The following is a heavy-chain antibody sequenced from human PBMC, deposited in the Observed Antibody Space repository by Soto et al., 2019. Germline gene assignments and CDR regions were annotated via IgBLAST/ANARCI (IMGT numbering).Heavy chain of an antibody. CDR1: GGGNLRDYR. CDR3: ARGGDAYNFGAVY. J-gene: IGHJ4*02. V-gene: IGHV1-69*01. CDR2: IIPKLGSA. D-gene: IGHD2-21*01. Sequence: QVQLVQSGAEVKEPGSSVKVSCKASGGGNLRDYRTTWVRRAPGQGLEWMGGIIPKLGSANYAQNFQGRVTVTADESTNTVYMEFRSLRSDDTAVYYCARGGDAYNFGAVYWGQGTPVTVSA.